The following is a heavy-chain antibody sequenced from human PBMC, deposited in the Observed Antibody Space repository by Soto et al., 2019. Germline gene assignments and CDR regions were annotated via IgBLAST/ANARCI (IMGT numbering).Heavy chain of an antibody. J-gene: IGHJ4*02. Sequence: GGSLRISGATSVFSCNDYAMYWVREAPGQGLEWVAIISSDGHHQFYLDNLRGRFTVSRDNSKNTLYLQMNSLRPEDTAVYYCSRGTYYPQSSGLHADYWGPGTVVTVSS. CDR3: SRGTYYPQSSGLHADY. CDR1: VFSCNDYA. D-gene: IGHD3-22*01. V-gene: IGHV3-30*03. CDR2: ISSDGHHQ.